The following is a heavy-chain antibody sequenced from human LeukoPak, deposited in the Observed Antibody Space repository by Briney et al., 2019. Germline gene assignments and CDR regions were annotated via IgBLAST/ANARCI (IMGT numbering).Heavy chain of an antibody. D-gene: IGHD3-22*01. J-gene: IGHJ4*02. CDR1: GFTFSNYA. Sequence: GGSLRLSCAASGFTFSNYAMTWVRQTPGKGLEWVSSISGSGGSTYYADSVKGRFTISRDNSKNTLYLQMNNLRAEDTAVYHCAKRSGSTGYYDYWGQGALITVSS. CDR2: ISGSGGST. V-gene: IGHV3-23*01. CDR3: AKRSGSTGYYDY.